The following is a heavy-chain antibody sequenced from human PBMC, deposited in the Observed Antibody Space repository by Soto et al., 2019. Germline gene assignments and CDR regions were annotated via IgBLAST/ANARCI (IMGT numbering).Heavy chain of an antibody. J-gene: IGHJ5*02. Sequence: GASVKVSCKTSGYTFTSYNVHWVRQAPGQGLEWLGIIKPSTGQTRDAQKVQGRITMTRDTSASTVYMELTRLGSEDTAVYYCATGATVDLWGQGTLVTVSS. V-gene: IGHV1-46*01. CDR3: ATGATVDL. CDR1: GYTFTSYN. CDR2: IKPSTGQT. D-gene: IGHD1-26*01.